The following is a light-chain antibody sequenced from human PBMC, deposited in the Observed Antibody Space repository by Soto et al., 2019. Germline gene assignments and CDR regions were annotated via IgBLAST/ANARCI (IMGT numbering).Light chain of an antibody. CDR1: SSNIGGNS. CDR3: GSWDSSLSGSFV. Sequence: QSALTQPPSVSAAPGQKVTISCSGSSSNIGGNSVSWYQQLPGTAPKLLIYDDNKRPSGIPDRFSGSKSGTSATLGITGFQTGDEADYYCGSWDSSLSGSFVLGTGTKVTVL. V-gene: IGLV1-51*01. J-gene: IGLJ1*01. CDR2: DDN.